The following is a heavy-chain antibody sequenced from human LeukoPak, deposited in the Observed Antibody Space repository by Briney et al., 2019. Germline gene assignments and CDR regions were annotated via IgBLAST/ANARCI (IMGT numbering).Heavy chain of an antibody. Sequence: ASVKVSCKASGYTFTGYYMHWVRQAPGQGLEWMGWINPNSGGTNYAQKFQGRVTMTRDTSISTAYMELSRLRSDDTAVYYCARDLREHSSGYLVDAFDIWGQGTMVTVSS. CDR2: INPNSGGT. CDR1: GYTFTGYY. CDR3: ARDLREHSSGYLVDAFDI. V-gene: IGHV1-2*02. J-gene: IGHJ3*02. D-gene: IGHD3-22*01.